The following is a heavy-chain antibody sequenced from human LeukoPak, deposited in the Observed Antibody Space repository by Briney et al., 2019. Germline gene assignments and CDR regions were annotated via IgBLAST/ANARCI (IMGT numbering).Heavy chain of an antibody. CDR3: ALLYDSSGYFDY. Sequence: PGGSLRLSCAASGFTFSSYYMNWVRQAPGKGLEWVSSISSSSSYIYYADSVKGRFTISRDKSKNTLYLQMNSLRAEDTAVYYCALLYDSSGYFDYWGQGTLVTVSS. CDR1: GFTFSSYY. J-gene: IGHJ4*02. V-gene: IGHV3-21*04. D-gene: IGHD3-22*01. CDR2: ISSSSSYI.